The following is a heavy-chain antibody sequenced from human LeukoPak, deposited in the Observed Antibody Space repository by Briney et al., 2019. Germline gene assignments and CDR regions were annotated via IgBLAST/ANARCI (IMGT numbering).Heavy chain of an antibody. CDR2: IYPGDSDI. D-gene: IGHD5-18*01. CDR1: GYSFTSYW. CDR3: ARSFPRRLWPRGFDY. Sequence: GESLKISCKGSGYSFTSYWIGWVRQMPGKGLEWMGIIYPGDSDIRYSPSFQGQVTISADKSISTAYLQWSSLKASHTAMYYCARSFPRRLWPRGFDYWGQGTLVTVSS. V-gene: IGHV5-51*01. J-gene: IGHJ4*02.